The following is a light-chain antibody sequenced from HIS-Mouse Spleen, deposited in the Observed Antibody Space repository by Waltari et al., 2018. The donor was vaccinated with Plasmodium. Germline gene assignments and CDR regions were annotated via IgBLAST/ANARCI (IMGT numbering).Light chain of an antibody. CDR2: LGS. J-gene: IGKJ1*01. CDR3: MQALQTPPWT. V-gene: IGKV2-28*01. Sequence: DIVMTQSPLSLPVTPGEPASISCRSSQSLLHSNGYNYLDWYLQKPGQSPQLLIDLGSNRASGVPDRVRGSGSGTDFTLKISRVEAEDVGVYYCMQALQTPPWTFGQGTKVEIK. CDR1: QSLLHSNGYNY.